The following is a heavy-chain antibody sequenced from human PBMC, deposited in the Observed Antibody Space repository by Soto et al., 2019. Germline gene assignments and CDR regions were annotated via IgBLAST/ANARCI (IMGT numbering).Heavy chain of an antibody. Sequence: GGSLRLSCAASGFTFGRYAISWVRQAPGEGLEWVAGVSYDVIDEHYADSVRGRFSISRDNSKNTVFLQMNSVRADDTAVYYCTRDIIYFDYWGQGTLVTVSS. D-gene: IGHD2-21*01. CDR3: TRDIIYFDY. V-gene: IGHV3-30*04. CDR1: GFTFGRYA. CDR2: VSYDVIDE. J-gene: IGHJ4*02.